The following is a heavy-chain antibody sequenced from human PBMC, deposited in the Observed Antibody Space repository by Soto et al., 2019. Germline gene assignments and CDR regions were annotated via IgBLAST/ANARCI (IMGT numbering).Heavy chain of an antibody. CDR1: GYSFTSYW. V-gene: IGHV5-51*01. Sequence: PGESLKISCKGSGYSFTSYWIGWVRQMPGKGLEWMGIIYPGDSDTRYSPSFQGQVTISADKSISTAYLQWSSLKASDTAMYYCARGAERIVGATPGYYYYYGMAVWGQGTTVTV. CDR3: ARGAERIVGATPGYYYYYGMAV. D-gene: IGHD1-26*01. CDR2: IYPGDSDT. J-gene: IGHJ6*02.